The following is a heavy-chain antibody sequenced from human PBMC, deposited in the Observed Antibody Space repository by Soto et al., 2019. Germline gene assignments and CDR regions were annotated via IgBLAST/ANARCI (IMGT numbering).Heavy chain of an antibody. J-gene: IGHJ6*02. CDR2: IIPFYGSS. CDR1: GGTLSTHP. CDR3: ARDASRVSHYYGLVV. V-gene: IGHV1-69*18. Sequence: QVELMQSGAEVKKPGSSVKVSCTTSGGTLSTHPISWVRQAPGQGLEWMAMIIPFYGSSNHAQKFQGRVTITVDESTNTLYMTLSSLTSEDTAVYYCARDASRVSHYYGLVVWCPGTTVTVSS.